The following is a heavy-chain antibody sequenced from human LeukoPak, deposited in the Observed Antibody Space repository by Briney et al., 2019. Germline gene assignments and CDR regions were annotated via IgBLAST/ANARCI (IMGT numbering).Heavy chain of an antibody. CDR3: ARVDYVRGIY. V-gene: IGHV4-31*02. CDR2: IYYSGST. Sequence: SWVRQAPGKGLEWIGYIYYSGSTYYNPSLKSRVTISVDTSKNQFSLKLSSVTAADTAVYYCARVDYVRGIYWGQGTLVTVSS. J-gene: IGHJ4*02. D-gene: IGHD3-16*01.